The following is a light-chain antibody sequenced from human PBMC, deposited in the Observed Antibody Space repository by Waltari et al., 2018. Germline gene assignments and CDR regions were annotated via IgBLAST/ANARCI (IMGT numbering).Light chain of an antibody. CDR3: QQYHSDLLS. J-gene: IGKJ4*01. Sequence: DIQMTQSPSTLSASVGDRVTMTCRASQRIDRWLAWYQQKPGKAPRVSIYESSSLENGVPSRFSGSGFGTEFTLTINNLQPDDFATYYCQQYHSDLLSFGGGTRVEI. CDR2: ESS. CDR1: QRIDRW. V-gene: IGKV1-5*03.